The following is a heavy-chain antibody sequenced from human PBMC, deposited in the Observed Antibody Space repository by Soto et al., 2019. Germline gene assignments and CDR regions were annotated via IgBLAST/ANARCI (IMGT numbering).Heavy chain of an antibody. Sequence: GALRLSCAASVFTFIGNYMSWVRQAPGKGLEWVSVIYSSGSTYYADSVKGRFTISRDNSKNTVYLQMNSLRAEDTAVYYCAGGPSRGYSYGYGVYWGQGTLVTVS. J-gene: IGHJ4*02. D-gene: IGHD5-18*01. CDR2: IYSSGST. CDR3: AGGPSRGYSYGYGVY. CDR1: VFTFIGNY. V-gene: IGHV3-53*01.